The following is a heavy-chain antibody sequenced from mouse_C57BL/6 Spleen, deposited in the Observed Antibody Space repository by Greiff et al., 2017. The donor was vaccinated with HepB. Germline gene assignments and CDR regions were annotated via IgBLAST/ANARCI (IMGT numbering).Heavy chain of an antibody. D-gene: IGHD2-3*01. CDR2: ISDGGSYT. CDR1: GFTFSSYA. Sequence: EVQLVESGGGLVKPGGSLKLSCAASGFTFSSYAMSWVRQTPEKRLEWVATISDGGSYTYYPDNVKGRFTISRDNAKNNLYLQMSHLKSEDTAMYYCAGDDPLDGYYGGNYFDYWGQGTTLTVSS. CDR3: AGDDPLDGYYGGNYFDY. J-gene: IGHJ2*01. V-gene: IGHV5-4*01.